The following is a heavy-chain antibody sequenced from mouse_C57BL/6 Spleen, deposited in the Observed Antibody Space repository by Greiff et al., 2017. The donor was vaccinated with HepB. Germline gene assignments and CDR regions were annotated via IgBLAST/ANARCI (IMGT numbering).Heavy chain of an antibody. Sequence: VQLQQSGPELVKPGASVKISCKASGYTFTDYYMNWVKQSHGKSLEWIGDINPNNGGTSYDQKFKGKATLTVDKSSSTAYMELRSLTSEDSAVYYCASTGSSLWGQGTTLTVSS. D-gene: IGHD1-1*01. CDR1: GYTFTDYY. V-gene: IGHV1-26*01. J-gene: IGHJ2*01. CDR3: ASTGSSL. CDR2: INPNNGGT.